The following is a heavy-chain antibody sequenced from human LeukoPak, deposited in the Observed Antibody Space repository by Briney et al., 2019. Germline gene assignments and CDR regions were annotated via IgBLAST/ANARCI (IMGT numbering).Heavy chain of an antibody. Sequence: GGSLRLSCAASGFTFSSYGMHWVRQAPGKGLEWVAFIRYDGSNKYYADSVKGRFTISRDNSKNTLYLQMNSLSAEDTAVYYCAKVLSSGYYSPYYFDYWGQGTLVTVSS. V-gene: IGHV3-30*02. J-gene: IGHJ4*02. CDR1: GFTFSSYG. D-gene: IGHD3-22*01. CDR2: IRYDGSNK. CDR3: AKVLSSGYYSPYYFDY.